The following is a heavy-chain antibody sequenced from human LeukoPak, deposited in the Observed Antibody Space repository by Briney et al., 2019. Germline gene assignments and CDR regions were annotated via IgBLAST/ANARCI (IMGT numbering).Heavy chain of an antibody. CDR3: ARGHYFGSESHYNY. CDR2: IDGEGSEI. D-gene: IGHD3-10*01. V-gene: IGHV3-74*01. J-gene: IGHJ4*02. CDR1: GFTFSTYW. Sequence: GGSLRLSCAASGFTFSTYWMHWVRPAPGKELIWVSRIDGEGSEINYADSVKGRFTISRDNAKNTLYLQMNSLRAEETAVYYCARGHYFGSESHYNYWGQGTLVTVSS.